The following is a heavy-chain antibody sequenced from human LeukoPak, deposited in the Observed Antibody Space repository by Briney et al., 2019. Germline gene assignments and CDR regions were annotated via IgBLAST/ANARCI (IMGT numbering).Heavy chain of an antibody. Sequence: GGSLRLSCAASGFTFSSYSMNWVRQAPGKGLEWVSSISSSSSYIYYADSVKGRFTISRDNAKNSLYLQMNSLRAEDTAVYYCTSGGYCSSTSCYTGGYWGQGTLVTVSS. CDR2: ISSSSSYI. CDR1: GFTFSSYS. J-gene: IGHJ4*02. D-gene: IGHD2-2*02. CDR3: TSGGYCSSTSCYTGGY. V-gene: IGHV3-21*01.